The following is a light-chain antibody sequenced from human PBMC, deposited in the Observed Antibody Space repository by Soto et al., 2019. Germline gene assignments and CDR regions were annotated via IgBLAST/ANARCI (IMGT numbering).Light chain of an antibody. V-gene: IGKV1-39*01. CDR2: AAS. CDR1: QSISSY. CDR3: QQCYSTPPT. J-gene: IGKJ5*01. Sequence: DIQMTQSPSSLSASVGDRVTITCRASQSISSYLNWYQQKPGKARKLLIYAASSLQSGFPSRFRGSGSGTEFPPRISSRKPEALVAYYCQQCYSTPPTFGQGTRLEIK.